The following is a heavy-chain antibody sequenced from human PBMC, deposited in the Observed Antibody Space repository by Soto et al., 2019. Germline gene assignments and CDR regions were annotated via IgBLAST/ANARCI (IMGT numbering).Heavy chain of an antibody. CDR1: VASISSINSH. V-gene: IGHV4-39*01. J-gene: IGHJ3*02. D-gene: IGHD3-3*02. CDR3: VRYDRINMTPYSPEGFHI. CDR2: VYYGGSIFYSWNI. Sequence: PSEALSLPGTVPVASISSINSHWGWTRQPSVKLLEYILSVYYGGSIFYSWNIYYNPSLKSRVTISVDTSKNQFSLRMSSVTDADTGVYYCVRYDRINMTPYSPEGFHIWGQGTMV.